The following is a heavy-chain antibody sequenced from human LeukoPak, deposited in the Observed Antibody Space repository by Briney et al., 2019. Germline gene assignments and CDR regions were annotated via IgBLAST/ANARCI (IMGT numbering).Heavy chain of an antibody. D-gene: IGHD3-22*01. Sequence: PSETLSLTCTVSGGSISSSSYYWSWIRQPPGKGLEWIGYIHYSGSTYYNPSLKSRVSISVDTSKNQFSLRLSSVTAADTAVYYCGRAGADSRGYYTIDYWGQGTLVTVSS. CDR1: GGSISSSSYY. CDR3: GRAGADSRGYYTIDY. J-gene: IGHJ4*02. CDR2: IHYSGST. V-gene: IGHV4-30-4*01.